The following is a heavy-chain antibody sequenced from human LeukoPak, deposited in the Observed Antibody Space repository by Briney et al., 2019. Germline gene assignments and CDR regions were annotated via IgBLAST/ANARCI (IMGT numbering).Heavy chain of an antibody. CDR3: ARARVVPAARRGYGMDV. J-gene: IGHJ6*02. Sequence: ASVKVPCKASGYTFTSYYMHWVRQAPGQGLEWMGIINPSGGSTSYAQKFQGRVTMTRDTSTSTVYMELSSLRSEDTAVYYCARARVVPAARRGYGMDVWGQGTTVTVSS. D-gene: IGHD2-2*01. CDR1: GYTFTSYY. CDR2: INPSGGST. V-gene: IGHV1-46*01.